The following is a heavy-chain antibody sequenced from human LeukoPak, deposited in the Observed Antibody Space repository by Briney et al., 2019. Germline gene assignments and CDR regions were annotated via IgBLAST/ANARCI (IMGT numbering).Heavy chain of an antibody. Sequence: PGRSLRLSCAASGFTFSSYAMHWVRQAPGKGLEWVAVISYDGSNKYYADSVKGRFTISRDNSKNTLYLQMNSLRAEDTAVYYCAKGVTYYYDTSGYCHYWGQGTLVTVSS. CDR1: GFTFSSYA. CDR2: ISYDGSNK. V-gene: IGHV3-30*04. D-gene: IGHD3-22*01. J-gene: IGHJ4*02. CDR3: AKGVTYYYDTSGYCHY.